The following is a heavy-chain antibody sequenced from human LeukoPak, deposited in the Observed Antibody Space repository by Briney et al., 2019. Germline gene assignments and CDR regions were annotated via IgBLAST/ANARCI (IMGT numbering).Heavy chain of an antibody. D-gene: IGHD6-13*01. V-gene: IGHV4-4*07. CDR3: AREAASLWYFEL. CDR1: GDSISGYY. J-gene: IGHJ2*01. CDR2: IFVSGTS. Sequence: SGTLSLTCTVSGDSISGYYWGWIRQPPREGLGGVGRIFVSGTSDSNPSLKTRITMSEDTSKNQFSLTLSSVTAADTAVYYCAREAASLWYFELWGRGTLVTVSS.